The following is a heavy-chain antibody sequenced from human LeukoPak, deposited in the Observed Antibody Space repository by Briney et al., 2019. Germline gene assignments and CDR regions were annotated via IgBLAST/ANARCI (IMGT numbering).Heavy chain of an antibody. CDR2: ISSGGSTI. CDR1: GFTFSDYY. V-gene: IGHV3-11*01. D-gene: IGHD2/OR15-2a*01. CDR3: ARPDSRYFYGMDV. J-gene: IGHJ6*02. Sequence: GGSLRLSCAASGFTFSDYYMSWIRQAPGKGLEWISYISSGGSTIDHADSVRGRFTVSRDNAKNSLYLEMNSLRAEDTAIYYCARPDSRYFYGMDVWGQGTRVTVSS.